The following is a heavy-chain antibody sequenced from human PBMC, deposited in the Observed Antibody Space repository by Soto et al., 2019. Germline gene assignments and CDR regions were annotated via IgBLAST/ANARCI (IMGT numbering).Heavy chain of an antibody. D-gene: IGHD6-6*01. Sequence: GGSLRLSCAASGFTFSSYGMHWVRQARGKGLEWVAVIWYDGSNKYYADFVKGRFTISRDNSKNTLYLQMNSLRAEDTAVYYCARGPYSSSSQNWFDPWGQGTLVTVSS. CDR2: IWYDGSNK. J-gene: IGHJ5*02. V-gene: IGHV3-33*01. CDR1: GFTFSSYG. CDR3: ARGPYSSSSQNWFDP.